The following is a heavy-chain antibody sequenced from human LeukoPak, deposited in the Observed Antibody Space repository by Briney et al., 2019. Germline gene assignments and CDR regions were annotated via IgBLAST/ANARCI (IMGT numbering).Heavy chain of an antibody. Sequence: SGPTLVKPTQTLTLTCTFSGFSLSTSGVGVGCSLQPPGKALEWLALIYWDDDKRYSPSLKSRLTITKDTSKNQVVLTMTNMDPVNTATYYCAHRGYYYYGMDVWGKGTTVTVSS. V-gene: IGHV2-5*02. CDR2: IYWDDDK. J-gene: IGHJ6*04. CDR1: GFSLSTSGVG. CDR3: AHRGYYYYGMDV.